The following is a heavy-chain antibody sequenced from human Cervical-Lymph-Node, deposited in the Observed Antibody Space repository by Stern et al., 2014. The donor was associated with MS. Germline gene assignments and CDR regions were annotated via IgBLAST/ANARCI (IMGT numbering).Heavy chain of an antibody. CDR3: ARERLRDFNDYHFDS. CDR1: GYTFTTPNYG. CDR2: ISSYNGNT. Sequence: QVQLVQSGPEVRQPWASVRVSCKASGYTFTTPNYGIAWVREATGRGLEWMGWISSYNGNTVYAQKLQDRVTMTTDTSTSTAYMELRSLRSDDTAFYYCARERLRDFNDYHFDSWGQGTLVTVSS. V-gene: IGHV1-18*01. D-gene: IGHD4-11*01. J-gene: IGHJ4*02.